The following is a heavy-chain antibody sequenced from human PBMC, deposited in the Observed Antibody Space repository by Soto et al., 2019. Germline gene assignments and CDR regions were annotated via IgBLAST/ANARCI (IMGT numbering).Heavy chain of an antibody. D-gene: IGHD3-22*01. CDR3: ARGTLIYYYDSSGYSV. CDR1: GYTFTSYA. V-gene: IGHV1-3*01. CDR2: INAGNGNT. Sequence: ASVKVSCKASGYTFTSYAMHWVRQAPGQRLEWMGWINAGNGNTKYSQKFQGRVTITRDTSASTAYMELSSLRSEDTAVYYCARGTLIYYYDSSGYSVWGQGTLVTVSS. J-gene: IGHJ4*02.